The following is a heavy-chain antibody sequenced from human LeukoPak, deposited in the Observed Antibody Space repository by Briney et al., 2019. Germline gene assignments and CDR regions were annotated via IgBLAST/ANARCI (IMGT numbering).Heavy chain of an antibody. CDR3: ARLYSGSYYPSDY. CDR2: IYPGDSDT. V-gene: IGHV5-51*01. J-gene: IGHJ4*02. D-gene: IGHD1-26*01. CDR1: GDNFNRHW. Sequence: GESLKISCKGSGDNFNRHWIGWVRQMPGKGLEWMGIIYPGDSDTRYSPSFQGQVTISADKSISTAYLQWSSLKASDTAMYYCARLYSGSYYPSDYWGQGTLVTVSS.